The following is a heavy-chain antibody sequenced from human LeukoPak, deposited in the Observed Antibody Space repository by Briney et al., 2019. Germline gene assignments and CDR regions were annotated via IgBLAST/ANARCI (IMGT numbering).Heavy chain of an antibody. Sequence: GESLKISCEASGFTFSSYWMSWVRQAPGKGLEWVANIRDDGGEKYYVDSVKGRFTISRDNAKNSLYLQMNSLRAEDTAVYYCARDAHNDFWSGSESNFDYWGQGTLVTVSS. V-gene: IGHV3-7*01. CDR3: ARDAHNDFWSGSESNFDY. CDR1: GFTFSSYW. J-gene: IGHJ4*02. CDR2: IRDDGGEK. D-gene: IGHD3-3*01.